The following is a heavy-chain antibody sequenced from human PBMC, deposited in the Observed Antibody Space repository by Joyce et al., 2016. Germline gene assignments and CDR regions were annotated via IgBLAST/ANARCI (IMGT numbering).Heavy chain of an antibody. J-gene: IGHJ3*02. V-gene: IGHV3-30*18. CDR2: ISYDGSNK. CDR3: AKFFMSATPSPNDAFDI. CDR1: GFSFSIYG. D-gene: IGHD2-2*01. Sequence: QVQLVASGGGVVQPGISLRLSCAASGFSFSIYGMHWVRQAPGKGMEWVAVISYDGSNKHYRDSVKGRFTISRDNSKNTLYLQMNDLRAEDTAVYYCAKFFMSATPSPNDAFDIWGQGTMVTVSS.